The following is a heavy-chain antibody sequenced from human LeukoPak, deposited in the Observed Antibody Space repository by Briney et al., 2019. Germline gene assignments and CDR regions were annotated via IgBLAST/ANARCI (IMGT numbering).Heavy chain of an antibody. CDR2: IILIFGTA. J-gene: IGHJ5*02. CDR3: ARDRRGDNKNWFDP. D-gene: IGHD2/OR15-2a*01. CDR1: GGTFSSYA. Sequence: SVKVSCKASGGTFSSYAISWVRQAPGQGLEWMGGIILIFGTANYAQKFQGRVTITADESTSTAYMELSSLRSEDTAVYYCARDRRGDNKNWFDPWGQGTLVTVSS. V-gene: IGHV1-69*13.